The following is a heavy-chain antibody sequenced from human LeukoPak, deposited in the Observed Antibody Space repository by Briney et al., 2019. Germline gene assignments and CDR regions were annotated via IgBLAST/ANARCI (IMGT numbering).Heavy chain of an antibody. CDR2: IIPIFGTA. D-gene: IGHD3-22*01. CDR1: GGTFSSYA. CDR3: VRDPGRHYDSSGYRHYYYMDV. J-gene: IGHJ6*03. V-gene: IGHV1-69*05. Sequence: GASVKVSCKASGGTFSSYAISWVRQAPGQGLEWMGGIIPIFGTANYAQKFQGRVTLTTDTSTSTAYMELRSLRSDDTAVYYCVRDPGRHYDSSGYRHYYYMDVWGKGTTVTVYS.